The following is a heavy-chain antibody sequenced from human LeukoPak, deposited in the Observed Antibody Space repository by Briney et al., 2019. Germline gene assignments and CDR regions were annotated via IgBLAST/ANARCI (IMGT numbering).Heavy chain of an antibody. Sequence: SETLSLTCAVSGYSISSGYYWGWIRQPPGKGLEGIGSIYHSGSTYYNPSLKSRVTISVDTSKKQFSLKLSSVTAADTAVYYCARLSYSRGAFDIWGQGTMVTVSS. J-gene: IGHJ3*02. CDR3: ARLSYSRGAFDI. CDR1: GYSISSGYY. V-gene: IGHV4-38-2*01. CDR2: IYHSGST. D-gene: IGHD6-13*01.